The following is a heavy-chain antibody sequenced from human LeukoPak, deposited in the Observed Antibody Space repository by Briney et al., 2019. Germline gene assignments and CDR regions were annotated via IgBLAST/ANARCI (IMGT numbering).Heavy chain of an antibody. CDR1: GYTFTGYY. V-gene: IGHV1-2*02. CDR3: AREGDGYYYGMDV. J-gene: IGHJ6*02. Sequence: ASVKVSCKASGYTFTGYYMHWVRHAPGQGLEWMGWINPNSGGTNYAQKFQGRVTMTRDTSISTAYMELSRLRSDDTAVYYCAREGDGYYYGMDVWGQGTTVTVSS. CDR2: INPNSGGT. D-gene: IGHD2-21*01.